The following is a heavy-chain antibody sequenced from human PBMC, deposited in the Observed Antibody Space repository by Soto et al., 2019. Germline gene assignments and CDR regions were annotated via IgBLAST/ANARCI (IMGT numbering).Heavy chain of an antibody. CDR2: MNPNSGNT. Sequence: QVQLVQSGAEVKKPGASVKVSCKASGYTFTSYDINWVRQATGQGLEWMGWMNPNSGNTGYAQKFQGRGTMTRNTSISTAYMERSSLSSEDTAVDYWARGKSSIAASTAGYWGQGTLVTVSS. CDR3: ARGKSSIAASTAGY. CDR1: GYTFTSYD. J-gene: IGHJ4*02. V-gene: IGHV1-8*01. D-gene: IGHD6-6*01.